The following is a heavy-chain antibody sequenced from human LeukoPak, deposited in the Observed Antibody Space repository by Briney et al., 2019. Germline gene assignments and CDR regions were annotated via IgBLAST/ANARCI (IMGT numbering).Heavy chain of an antibody. CDR2: ISSSSSYI. V-gene: IGHV3-21*01. J-gene: IGHJ6*02. D-gene: IGHD3-10*01. CDR1: GFTFSSYS. CDR3: ARGAYGTYYYGMDV. Sequence: GSLRLSCAASGFTFSSYSMNWVRQAPGKGLEWVSSISSSSSYIYYADSVKGRFTISRDNAKNSLYLQMNSLRAEDTAVYYCARGAYGTYYYGMDVWGQGTTVTVSS.